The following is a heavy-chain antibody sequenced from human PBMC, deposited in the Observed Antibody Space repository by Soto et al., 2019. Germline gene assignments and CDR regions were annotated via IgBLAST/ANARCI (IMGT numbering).Heavy chain of an antibody. Sequence: QVQLVESGGGVVQPGRSLRLSCAASGFTFSSYGIHWVRQTPGKELEWVAFISYDGGNKYYTDSVKGRFTISRDNSKNILFLQMNSLIAVDTAVYYCAKVMITFGGSRYGLDVWGKGTTVTVSS. CDR2: ISYDGGNK. V-gene: IGHV3-30*18. CDR1: GFTFSSYG. D-gene: IGHD3-16*01. CDR3: AKVMITFGGSRYGLDV. J-gene: IGHJ6*04.